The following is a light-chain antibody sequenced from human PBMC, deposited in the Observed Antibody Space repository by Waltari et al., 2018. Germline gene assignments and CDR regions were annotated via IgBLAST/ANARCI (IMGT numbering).Light chain of an antibody. V-gene: IGKV1-16*01. Sequence: TCRASHGINTYLAWFQQKQGKAPKHLIYAASTLQSGVSSRFSGSGSGTDFTLTISSMQPEDCAAYYCQQYNTSPRTFGQGTKVEIK. CDR3: QQYNTSPRT. CDR1: HGINTY. CDR2: AAS. J-gene: IGKJ1*01.